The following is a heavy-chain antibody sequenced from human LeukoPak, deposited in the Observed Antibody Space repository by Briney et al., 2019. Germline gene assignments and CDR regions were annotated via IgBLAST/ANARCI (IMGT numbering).Heavy chain of an antibody. CDR1: GFTFSSYG. D-gene: IGHD3-22*01. J-gene: IGHJ4*02. CDR3: ARELPYYYDSSGYGGYDY. CDR2: IWYDGSNK. Sequence: GRSLRLSCATSGFTFSSYGMHWVRQAPGKGLEWVAVIWYDGSNKYYADSVKGRFTISRDNSKSTLYLQMNSLRAEDTAVYYCARELPYYYDSSGYGGYDYWGQGTLVTVSS. V-gene: IGHV3-33*01.